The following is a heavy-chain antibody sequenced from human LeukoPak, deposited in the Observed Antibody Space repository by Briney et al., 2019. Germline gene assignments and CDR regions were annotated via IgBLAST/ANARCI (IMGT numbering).Heavy chain of an antibody. CDR1: GGSISSGGYS. CDR3: ARTRDAFDI. Sequence: KSSETLSLTCAVSGGSISSGGYSWSWIRQPPGKGLEWIGYIYYSGSTYYNPSLKSRVTISVDTSKNQFSLKLSSVTAADTAVYYCARTRDAFDIWGQGTMVTVSS. J-gene: IGHJ3*02. V-gene: IGHV4-30-4*07. CDR2: IYYSGST.